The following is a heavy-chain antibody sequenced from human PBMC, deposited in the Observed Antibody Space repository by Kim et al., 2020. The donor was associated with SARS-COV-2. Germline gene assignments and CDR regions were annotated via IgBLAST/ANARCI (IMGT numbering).Heavy chain of an antibody. Sequence: SIEYAASVRYRFSISRDDSKNSVYLQMSSLKTEDTAVYYCARVAHYGMDVWGQGTTVTVSS. V-gene: IGHV3-72*01. CDR3: ARVAHYGMDV. CDR2: SI. J-gene: IGHJ6*02.